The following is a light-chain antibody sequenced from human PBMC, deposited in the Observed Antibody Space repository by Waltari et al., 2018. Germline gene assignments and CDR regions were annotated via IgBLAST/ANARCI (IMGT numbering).Light chain of an antibody. CDR3: QQYERSPLT. V-gene: IGKV3-20*01. J-gene: IGKJ4*01. CDR2: GAY. CDR1: QFVSSSY. Sequence: EIVLTQSPGTLSLSPGDRATLSCRASQFVSSSYLAWYQQKPGQAPRLLMHGAYIRATGIPDRFSGSGSGTDFTLTISRLEPEDFGVYFCQQYERSPLTFGGGTKVEIK.